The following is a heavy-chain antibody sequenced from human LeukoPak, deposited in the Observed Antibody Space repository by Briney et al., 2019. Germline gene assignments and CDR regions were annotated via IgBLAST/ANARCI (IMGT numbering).Heavy chain of an antibody. D-gene: IGHD2-15*01. V-gene: IGHV1-8*01. CDR2: MNPNSGNT. CDR3: ARGRRGYCSGGSCYLDY. Sequence: ASVKVSCKASGYTFTSYDINWVRQATGQGLEWMGWMNPNSGNTGYAQKFQGRVTMTRNTSISTAYMELSSLRSEDTAVYYCARGRRGYCSGGSCYLDYWGQGTLVTVSS. CDR1: GYTFTSYD. J-gene: IGHJ4*02.